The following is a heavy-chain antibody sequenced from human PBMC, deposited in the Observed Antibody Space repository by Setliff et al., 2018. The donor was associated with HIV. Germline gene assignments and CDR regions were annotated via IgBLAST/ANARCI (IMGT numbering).Heavy chain of an antibody. V-gene: IGHV4-59*08. CDR2: IYYSGTT. CDR1: GGSISSYY. CDR3: ARLQDSSGYYRY. Sequence: SETLSLTCTVSGGSISSYYWTWIRQPPGKGLEWIGYIYYSGTTNYNPSLRSRVTISVDTSKTQFSLKLSSVTAADTAVYYCARLQDSSGYYRYWGQGTLVTVSS. J-gene: IGHJ4*02. D-gene: IGHD3-22*01.